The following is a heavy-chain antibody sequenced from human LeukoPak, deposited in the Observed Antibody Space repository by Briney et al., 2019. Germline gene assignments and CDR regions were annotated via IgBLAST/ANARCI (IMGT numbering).Heavy chain of an antibody. CDR1: GGTFSSYA. D-gene: IGHD1-20*01. CDR3: ARGGGRITGTTFDY. J-gene: IGHJ4*02. Sequence: SVKVSRKASGGTFSSYAISWVRQAPGQGLEWMGRIIPILGIANYAQKFQGRVTITADKSTSTAYMELSSLRSEDTAVYYCARGGGRITGTTFDYWGQGTLVTVSS. CDR2: IIPILGIA. V-gene: IGHV1-69*04.